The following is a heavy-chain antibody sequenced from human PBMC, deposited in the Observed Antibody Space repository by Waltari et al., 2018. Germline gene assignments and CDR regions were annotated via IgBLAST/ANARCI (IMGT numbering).Heavy chain of an antibody. CDR2: INPNSGGT. CDR3: ARDRSSTWYGGSIY. D-gene: IGHD6-13*01. Sequence: QVQLVQSGAEVKKPGASVKVSCKASGYTFTDYYIPWVRQAPGQGLEWMGGINPNSGGTNYPQKFQGRVTVTRDTSISTAYMELSGLRSDDTAVYYCARDRSSTWYGGSIYWGQGTPVTVSS. CDR1: GYTFTDYY. V-gene: IGHV1-2*02. J-gene: IGHJ4*02.